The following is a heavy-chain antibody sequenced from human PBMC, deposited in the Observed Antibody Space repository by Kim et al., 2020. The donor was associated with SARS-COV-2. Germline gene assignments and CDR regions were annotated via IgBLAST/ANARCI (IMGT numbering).Heavy chain of an antibody. CDR2: IYYSGKT. Sequence: SETLSLTCTVSCCSVSSDRYDLSWLLQRAGNGWEWSGYIYYSGKTTYNSFLNSLAPLSLDPSTNQFSRKPSSVTAAETAVYYWSRDYGDPIIAAAGTGWFDPWGQGTLVTVAA. V-gene: IGHV4-61*01. CDR3: SRDYGDPIIAAAGTGWFDP. J-gene: IGHJ5*02. CDR1: CCSVSSDRYD. D-gene: IGHD6-13*01.